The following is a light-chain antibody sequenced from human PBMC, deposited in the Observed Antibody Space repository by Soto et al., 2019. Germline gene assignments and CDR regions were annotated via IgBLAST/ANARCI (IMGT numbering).Light chain of an antibody. Sequence: ELVLTHSPFTFNWSXPARATLPXXASQSFNSIYLAWYQQKPGQAPRLLIYGASSRATGIPARFSGSGSGTEFTLTISSLQSEDFAVYYCQQYNNWPQTFGQGTKV. CDR2: GAS. CDR1: QSFNSIY. CDR3: QQYNNWPQT. V-gene: IGKV3D-15*01. J-gene: IGKJ1*01.